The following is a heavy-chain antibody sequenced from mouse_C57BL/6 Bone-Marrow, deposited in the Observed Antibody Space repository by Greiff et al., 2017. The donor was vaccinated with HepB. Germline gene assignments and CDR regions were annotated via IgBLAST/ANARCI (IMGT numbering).Heavy chain of an antibody. V-gene: IGHV1-19*01. Sequence: VQLQQSGPVLVKPGASVKMSCKASGYTFTDYYMNWVKQSHGKSLEWIGVINPYNGGTSYNQKFKGKATLTVDKSSSTAYMELNSLTSEESAVYYCAGYPEGFAYWGQGTLVTVSA. D-gene: IGHD2-14*01. J-gene: IGHJ3*01. CDR1: GYTFTDYY. CDR3: AGYPEGFAY. CDR2: INPYNGGT.